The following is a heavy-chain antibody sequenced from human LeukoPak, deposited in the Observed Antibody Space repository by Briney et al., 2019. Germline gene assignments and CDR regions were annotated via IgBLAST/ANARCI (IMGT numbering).Heavy chain of an antibody. Sequence: PGGSLRLSCAASGFTFSSYAMSWVRQAPGKGLEWVSAISGGGGSTYYADSVKGRFSISRDNSKNALFLQMNSLRAEDTAVYYCARLTADGRLYFVDWGPGTLVTVSS. CDR1: GFTFSSYA. CDR3: ARLTADGRLYFVD. D-gene: IGHD6-13*01. CDR2: ISGGGGST. V-gene: IGHV3-23*01. J-gene: IGHJ4*02.